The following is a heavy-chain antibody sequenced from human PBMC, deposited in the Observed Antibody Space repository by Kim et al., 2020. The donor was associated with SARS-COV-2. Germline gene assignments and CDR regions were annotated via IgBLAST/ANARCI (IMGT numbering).Heavy chain of an antibody. J-gene: IGHJ4*02. CDR3: AREGTWWGDLLFSFDS. CDR1: GEIVASNYAA. V-gene: IGHV6-1*01. CDR2: TYYRSKWST. Sequence: SQTLSLTCDISGEIVASNYAAWNWIRQSPSRGLEWLGRTYYRSKWSTDYAPSVKGRVTINADTSKNQFSLQLTSVTPEDTAVYFCAREGTWWGDLLFSFDSWGPGIPVTVSS. D-gene: IGHD3-10*01.